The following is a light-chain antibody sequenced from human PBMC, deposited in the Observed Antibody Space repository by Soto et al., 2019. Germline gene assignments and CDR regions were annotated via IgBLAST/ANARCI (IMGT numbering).Light chain of an antibody. CDR3: QQYDRSKT. J-gene: IGKJ1*01. CDR1: ETVSNGW. Sequence: VLTQSPGTLSLFPGERATLSCRASETVSNGWLAWYQQKPGQAPRLVIYDIFNRATGILDRFSGSGSGTDFTLTINRLEPEDSAVYYCQQYDRSKTFGQGTKVEIK. CDR2: DIF. V-gene: IGKV3-20*01.